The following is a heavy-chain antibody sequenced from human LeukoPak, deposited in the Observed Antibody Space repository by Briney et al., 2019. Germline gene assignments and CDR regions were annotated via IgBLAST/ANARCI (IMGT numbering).Heavy chain of an antibody. V-gene: IGHV4-31*03. CDR2: IYYSGST. J-gene: IGHJ6*02. Sequence: SETLSLTCTVSGGSISSGGYYWSWIRQHPGKGLEWIGYIYYSGSTYYNPSLKSRVTISVDTSKNQFSLKLSSVTAADTAAYYCARWVHGDYDYYYGMDVWGQGTTVTVSS. CDR1: GGSISSGGYY. CDR3: ARWVHGDYDYYYGMDV. D-gene: IGHD4-17*01.